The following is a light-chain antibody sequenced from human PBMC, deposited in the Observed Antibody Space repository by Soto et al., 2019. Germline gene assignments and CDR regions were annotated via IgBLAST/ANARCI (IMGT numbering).Light chain of an antibody. CDR3: QSYDISGWV. CDR2: GNN. V-gene: IGLV1-40*01. Sequence: QSVLTQPPSMSGAPGQTVTLSCTGSSSNIGAGYDVPWYQQFPGTAPKLLIYGNNNRPSGVPDRFSGSKSGTSASLAITGLQAEDEADYYCQSYDISGWVFGGGTKLTVL. CDR1: SSNIGAGYD. J-gene: IGLJ3*02.